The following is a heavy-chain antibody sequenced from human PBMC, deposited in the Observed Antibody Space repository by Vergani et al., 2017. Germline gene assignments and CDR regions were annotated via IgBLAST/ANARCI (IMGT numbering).Heavy chain of an antibody. J-gene: IGHJ2*01. CDR1: GGSISSYY. Sequence: QVQLQESGPGLVKPSQTLSLTCTVSGGSISSYYWSWIRQPPGKGLEWIGYIYYSGSTNYNPSLKSRVTISVDTSKNQFSLKLSSVTAADTAGYYCARGGADYGDYGESYWYFDLWGRGTLVTVSS. CDR3: ARGGADYGDYGESYWYFDL. D-gene: IGHD4-17*01. V-gene: IGHV4-59*01. CDR2: IYYSGST.